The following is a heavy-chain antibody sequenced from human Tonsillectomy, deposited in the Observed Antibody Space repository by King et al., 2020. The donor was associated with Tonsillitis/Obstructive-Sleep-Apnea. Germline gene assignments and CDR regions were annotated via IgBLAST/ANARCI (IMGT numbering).Heavy chain of an antibody. D-gene: IGHD2-21*01. V-gene: IGHV3-7*01. CDR1: GFTFSSYW. J-gene: IGHJ6*03. Sequence: VQLVQSGGGLVQPGGSLRLSCAASGFTFSSYWMSWVRQAPGKGLEWVANIKQDGTEKYYVDSVKGRFTISRDNAKNSLYLQMNSLRAEDTAVYYCASGGEYYYYYMDVWGKGTTVTVSS. CDR2: IKQDGTEK. CDR3: ASGGEYYYYYMDV.